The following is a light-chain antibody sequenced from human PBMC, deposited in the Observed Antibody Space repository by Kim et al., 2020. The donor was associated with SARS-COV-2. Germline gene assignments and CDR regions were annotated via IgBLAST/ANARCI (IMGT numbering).Light chain of an antibody. CDR1: SGGSKYA. CDR3: QARSPGIRV. Sequence: QPVLTQSPSASASLGASVKLTCTLGSGGSKYAVAWHQQRAETGPRFLMKVNCDGSHVRGDGLPVRLSGSASGAERYLTISSVQSEDEADYYCQARSPGIRVFGGGTQLTVL. J-gene: IGLJ3*02. V-gene: IGLV4-69*01. CDR2: VNCDGSH.